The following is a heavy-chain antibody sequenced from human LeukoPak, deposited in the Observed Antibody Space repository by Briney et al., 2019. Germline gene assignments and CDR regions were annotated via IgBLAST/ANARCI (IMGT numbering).Heavy chain of an antibody. Sequence: GGSLRLSCAASGFTFSSYAMHWVRQAPGKGLEWVAVIYGDGTTYYADSVKGRFTISSDTLKNTLSLQMDSLRAADTAMYYCARGSPVASGRYSIYSSWGQGTLVTVSP. D-gene: IGHD3-10*01. CDR2: IYGDGTT. CDR1: GFTFSSYA. J-gene: IGHJ5*02. V-gene: IGHV3-30*14. CDR3: ARGSPVASGRYSIYSS.